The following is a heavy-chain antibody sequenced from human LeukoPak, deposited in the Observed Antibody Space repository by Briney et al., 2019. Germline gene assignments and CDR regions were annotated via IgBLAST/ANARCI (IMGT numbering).Heavy chain of an antibody. Sequence: PGGSLRLSCAASGFTFNSYAMTWVRQAPGKGLEWVSGISGGGGSTYYTDSVKGRFTISRDNSKNTLYLQMNSLRAEDTAVYYCAKPRGSYGAFDIWGQGTMVTVSS. D-gene: IGHD1-26*01. CDR2: ISGGGGST. V-gene: IGHV3-23*01. J-gene: IGHJ3*02. CDR1: GFTFNSYA. CDR3: AKPRGSYGAFDI.